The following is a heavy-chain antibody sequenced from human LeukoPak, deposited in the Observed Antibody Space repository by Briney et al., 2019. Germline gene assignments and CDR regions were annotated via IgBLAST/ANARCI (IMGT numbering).Heavy chain of an antibody. CDR1: GYTFTGYY. V-gene: IGHV1-2*02. Sequence: ASVKVSCKASGYTFTGYYMHWVRQAPGQGLEWMGWINPNSGGTNYAQKFQGRVTMTRDTSISTAYMELSRLRAEDTAVYYCANDLGWIQLNLGRGQGTLVTVSS. CDR2: INPNSGGT. D-gene: IGHD5-18*01. J-gene: IGHJ4*02. CDR3: ANDLGWIQLNLG.